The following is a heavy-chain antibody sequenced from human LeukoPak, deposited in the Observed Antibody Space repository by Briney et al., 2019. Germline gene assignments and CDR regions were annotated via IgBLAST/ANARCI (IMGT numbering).Heavy chain of an antibody. V-gene: IGHV1-8*01. CDR2: MNPNSGDT. CDR1: GYTFTSYD. CDR3: ARGRGRYRSTSSCYSGNWFDP. J-gene: IGHJ5*02. D-gene: IGHD2-2*01. Sequence: ASVKVSCKASGYTFTSYDINWVRQATGQGLEWMGWMNPNSGDTGYAQKFQGRVTITRNTSITTAYMELSSLRSGDTAVYFCARGRGRYRSTSSCYSGNWFDPWGQGTLVTVSS.